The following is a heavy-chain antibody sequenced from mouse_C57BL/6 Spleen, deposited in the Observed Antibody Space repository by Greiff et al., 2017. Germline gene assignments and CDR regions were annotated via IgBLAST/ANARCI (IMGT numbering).Heavy chain of an antibody. CDR2: ISYDGSN. V-gene: IGHV3-6*01. Sequence: EVHLVESGPGLVKPSQSLSLTCSVTGYSITSGYYWNWIRQFPGNKLEWMGYISYDGSNNYNPSLKNRISITRDTSKNQFFLKLNSVTTEDTATYYCAREGNYDYPFDYWGQGTTLTVSS. J-gene: IGHJ2*01. CDR1: GYSITSGYY. D-gene: IGHD2-4*01. CDR3: AREGNYDYPFDY.